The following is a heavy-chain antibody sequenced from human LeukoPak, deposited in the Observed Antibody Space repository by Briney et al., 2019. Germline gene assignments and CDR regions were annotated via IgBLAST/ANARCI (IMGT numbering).Heavy chain of an antibody. V-gene: IGHV3-9*01. CDR2: ISWNSGNM. Sequence: GGSLRLSCAPSGFMFNDYALHWVRQAPGKGLEWVSSISWNSGNMYYVDSVKGRFTISRDNAKNSLYLQMNSLRAEDTAVYYCARDGNIIRGAPSDYWGRGTLVTVSS. J-gene: IGHJ4*02. CDR1: GFMFNDYA. CDR3: ARDGNIIRGAPSDY. D-gene: IGHD3-10*01.